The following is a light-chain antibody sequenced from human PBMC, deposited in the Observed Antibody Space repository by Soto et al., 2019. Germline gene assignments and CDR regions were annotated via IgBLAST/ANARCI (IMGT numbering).Light chain of an antibody. CDR2: DAS. CDR1: QTVSTK. Sequence: TVLTQSPATLSVSPGKRATLSCRASQTVSTKVAWYQQKPGQAPRLLIYDASTRATGVPARFSGSGSGTEFTLTISSLQSDDFAVYHCQQYNYSPETFGQGTKLDIK. V-gene: IGKV3-15*01. J-gene: IGKJ1*01. CDR3: QQYNYSPET.